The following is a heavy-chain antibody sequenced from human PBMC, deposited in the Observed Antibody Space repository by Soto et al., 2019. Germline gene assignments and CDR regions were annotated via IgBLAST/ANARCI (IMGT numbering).Heavy chain of an antibody. CDR2: IRNRANSYTI. V-gene: IGHV3-72*01. D-gene: IGHD6-19*01. CDR3: TRVMRAVAGRNWFDP. CDR1: GFTFSDHY. Sequence: EVQLVESGGGLVQPGGSLRLSCVASGFTFSDHYMDWVRQAPGKGLEWVGRIRNRANSYTIEYAASARGRFTISRDDSKNSLYLQRNSLKTEDTAVYYCTRVMRAVAGRNWFDPWGQGTLVTVSS. J-gene: IGHJ5*02.